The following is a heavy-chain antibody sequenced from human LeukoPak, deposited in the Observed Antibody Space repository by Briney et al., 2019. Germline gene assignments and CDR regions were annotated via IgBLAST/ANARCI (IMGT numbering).Heavy chain of an antibody. CDR1: TGFTFRNNA. V-gene: IGHV3-23*01. D-gene: IGHD4-17*01. CDR2: INAIGSSA. Sequence: GGSLRLSCAASTGFTFRNNAMSWVRQAPGQGLEWVSSINAIGSSAWYADSVKGRFTIYRDNSKNTLSLQMNSLRAEDTALYYCATHYGDYVNWFDPWGQGTLVTVSS. J-gene: IGHJ5*02. CDR3: ATHYGDYVNWFDP.